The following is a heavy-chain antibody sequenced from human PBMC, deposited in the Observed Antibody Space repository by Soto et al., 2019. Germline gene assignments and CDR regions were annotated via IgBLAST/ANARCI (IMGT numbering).Heavy chain of an antibody. J-gene: IGHJ5*02. CDR1: GYTFTSYY. Sequence: GASVKVSCKASGYTFTSYYMHWVRQAPGQGLEWMGIINPNSGSTNYAQKFQGRVTMTRDTSISTAYMELSRLRSDDTAVYYCARARPRAAARKQQPSNWFDPWGQGTLVTVSS. CDR2: INPNSGST. D-gene: IGHD6-13*01. V-gene: IGHV1-2*02. CDR3: ARARPRAAARKQQPSNWFDP.